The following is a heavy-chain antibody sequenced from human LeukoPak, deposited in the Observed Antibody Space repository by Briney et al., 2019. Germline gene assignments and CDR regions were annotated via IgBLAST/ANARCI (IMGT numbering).Heavy chain of an antibody. CDR2: ISAYNGNT. V-gene: IGHV1-18*01. J-gene: IGHJ4*02. Sequence: GASVKVSCKASGYTFTSYGISWVRQAPGQGLEWMGWISAYNGNTNYAQKLQGRVTMTTDTSTSTAYMELRSLRSDDTAVYYCARESLLPWFGESDYWGQRTLVTVSS. CDR1: GYTFTSYG. CDR3: ARESLLPWFGESDY. D-gene: IGHD3-10*01.